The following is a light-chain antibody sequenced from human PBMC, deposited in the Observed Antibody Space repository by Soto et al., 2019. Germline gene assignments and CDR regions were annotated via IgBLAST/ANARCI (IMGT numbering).Light chain of an antibody. CDR2: DVS. CDR1: SRDVGAYNY. J-gene: IGLJ2*01. V-gene: IGLV2-11*01. Sequence: QSALTQPRSVSGSPGQSGTISCTGTSRDVGAYNYVSWYQQHPGKAPKLIISDVSKWPSGVPDRFSGSKSGNTASLTISGLQAEDEADYYCCSSAGSSHVIFGGGTKLTVL. CDR3: CSSAGSSHVI.